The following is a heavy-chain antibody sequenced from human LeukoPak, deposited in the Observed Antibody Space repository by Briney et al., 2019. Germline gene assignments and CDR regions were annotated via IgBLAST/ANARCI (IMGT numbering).Heavy chain of an antibody. CDR3: AKASSSWYYFDY. J-gene: IGHJ4*02. D-gene: IGHD6-13*01. V-gene: IGHV3-30*18. Sequence: GGSLRLSCAASGFTFSSYGMHWVRQAPGKGLEWVAVISYDGSNKYYADSVKGRFTISRDNSKNTLYLQMNSLGAEDTAVYYCAKASSSWYYFDYWGQGTLVTVSS. CDR1: GFTFSSYG. CDR2: ISYDGSNK.